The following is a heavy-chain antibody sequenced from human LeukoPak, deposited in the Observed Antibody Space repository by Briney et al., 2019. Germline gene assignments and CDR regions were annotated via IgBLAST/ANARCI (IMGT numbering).Heavy chain of an antibody. CDR1: GGSISSGGYY. V-gene: IGHV4-30-2*01. CDR3: SYSRYSSSWYGDY. J-gene: IGHJ4*02. D-gene: IGHD6-13*01. Sequence: ESSETLSLTCTVSGGSISSGGYYWSWIRQPPGKGLEWIGYIYHSGSTYYNPSLKSRVTISVDRSKNQFSLKLSSVTAADTAVYYCSYSRYSSSWYGDYWGQGTLVTVSS. CDR2: IYHSGST.